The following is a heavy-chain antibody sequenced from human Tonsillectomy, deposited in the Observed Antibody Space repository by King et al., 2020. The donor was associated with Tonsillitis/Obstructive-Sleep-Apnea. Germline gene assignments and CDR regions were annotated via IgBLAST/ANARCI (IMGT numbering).Heavy chain of an antibody. CDR2: SNPSGST. CDR1: GGSFSGYY. CDR3: ARSWGVVVVPAVY. V-gene: IGHV4-34*01. J-gene: IGHJ4*02. Sequence: VQLQQWGAGLLKPSETLSLTCAVYGGSFSGYYWSWIRQPPGEGLEWIGESNPSGSTNYNPSLQSRVTISVDTSKNQFSLKLTFVTAADAAVYYCARSWGVVVVPAVYWGQGTLVTVSS. D-gene: IGHD2-15*01.